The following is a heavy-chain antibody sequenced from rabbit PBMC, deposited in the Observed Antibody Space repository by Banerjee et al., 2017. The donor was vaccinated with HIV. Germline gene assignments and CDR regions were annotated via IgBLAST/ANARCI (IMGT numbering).Heavy chain of an antibody. D-gene: IGHD4-1*01. CDR1: GFSFSSSYY. CDR3: ARDVAGVIGWNFNL. J-gene: IGHJ4*01. Sequence: QSLEESGGDLVKPGASLTLTCTASGFSFSSSYYMCWVRQAPGKGLEWIGCIDAGSTGSTWYASWAKGRFTITKTSSTTVTLQMTSLTGADMATYFCARDVAGVIGWNFNLWGPGTLVTVS. V-gene: IGHV1S40*01. CDR2: IDAGSTGST.